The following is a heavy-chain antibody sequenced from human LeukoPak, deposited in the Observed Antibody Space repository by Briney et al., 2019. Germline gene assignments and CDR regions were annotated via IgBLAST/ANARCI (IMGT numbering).Heavy chain of an antibody. V-gene: IGHV3-7*01. Sequence: GGSLRLSCAASGFTFSSYWMSWVRQAPGKGLEWVANIEHDGGEKYYVDSVKGRFTISRDNAKNSLYLQMNSLRAEDTAVYYCARDAILSYYSDGSAYHGFDFWGQGTLVTVSS. J-gene: IGHJ4*02. D-gene: IGHD3-22*01. CDR3: ARDAILSYYSDGSAYHGFDF. CDR1: GFTFSSYW. CDR2: IEHDGGEK.